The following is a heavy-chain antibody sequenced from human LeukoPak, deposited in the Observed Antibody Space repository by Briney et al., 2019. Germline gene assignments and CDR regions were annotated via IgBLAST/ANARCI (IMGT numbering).Heavy chain of an antibody. J-gene: IGHJ4*01. CDR3: AKTHSSSWYEFDY. D-gene: IGHD6-13*01. CDR2: ISGGASST. CDR1: GFTFSSYA. V-gene: IGHV3-23*01. Sequence: GGSLRLSCADSGFTFSSYAMIWVRQAPGKGLGWVSAISGGASSTYYADSVKGRFTISRDNSKNTLYLQINSLRVEDTAVYYCAKTHSSSWYEFDYWGHGTLVTVSS.